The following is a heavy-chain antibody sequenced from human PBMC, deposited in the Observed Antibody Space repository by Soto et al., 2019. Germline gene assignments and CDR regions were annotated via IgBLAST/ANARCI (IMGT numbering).Heavy chain of an antibody. D-gene: IGHD5-12*01. CDR2: IYPGDSDT. J-gene: IGHJ4*02. CDR3: ARHLEMATIDS. V-gene: IGHV5-51*01. CDR1: GYSFTSHW. Sequence: ESLKISCKVSGYSFTSHWIGWVRQMPGKDLEWMGIIYPGDSDTRYSPSFEGQVTISADKSISTAYLQWSSLKASDTAIYYCARHLEMATIDSWGQGTPVTVSS.